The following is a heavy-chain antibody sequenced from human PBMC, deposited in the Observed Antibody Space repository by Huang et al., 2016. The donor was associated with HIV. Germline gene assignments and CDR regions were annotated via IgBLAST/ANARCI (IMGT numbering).Heavy chain of an antibody. D-gene: IGHD2-8*02. CDR2: LNVRNGNI. J-gene: IGHJ5*01. Sequence: QVYLAQSGIEVKKPGASVKTSPGGSLQVSCPTSGSVFSNYDLHWLRQSPRQRFWVVGWLNVRNGNIKVSRKTQGRLNKTRDTPATTVFRHLSALTTEDTAVYYCARGGHPLNRVVLVQTWFDSWGPGTAVSVSS. CDR1: GSVFSNYD. V-gene: IGHV1-3*01. CDR3: ARGGHPLNRVVLVQTWFDS.